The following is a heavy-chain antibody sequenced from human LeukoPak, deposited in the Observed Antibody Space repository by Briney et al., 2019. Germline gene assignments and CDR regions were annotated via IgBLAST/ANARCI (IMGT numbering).Heavy chain of an antibody. D-gene: IGHD5-24*01. J-gene: IGHJ4*02. CDR1: GGSISSGGYY. Sequence: SQTLSLTCTVSGGSISSGGYYWSWIRQHPGKGLEWIGYIYYSGSAYYNPSLKSRVTLSVDTSKNQFSLKLSSVTAADTAVYYCASRRDGYNTIDYWGQGTLVTVSS. CDR2: IYYSGSA. V-gene: IGHV4-31*03. CDR3: ASRRDGYNTIDY.